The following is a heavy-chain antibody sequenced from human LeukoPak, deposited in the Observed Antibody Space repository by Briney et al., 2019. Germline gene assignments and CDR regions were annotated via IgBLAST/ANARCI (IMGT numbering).Heavy chain of an antibody. CDR2: ISGRSSST. Sequence: GGSLRLSCTASGFTFSSYAMSWVRQAPGKGLEWVSVISGRSSSTNYADSVKGRFTVSRDNSKNTVYLEMNSLRVEDTAVYYCAKDRDGLWDLLPLYTFDYWGQGTLDTVSS. CDR1: GFTFSSYA. V-gene: IGHV3-23*01. CDR3: AKDRDGLWDLLPLYTFDY. D-gene: IGHD1-26*01. J-gene: IGHJ4*02.